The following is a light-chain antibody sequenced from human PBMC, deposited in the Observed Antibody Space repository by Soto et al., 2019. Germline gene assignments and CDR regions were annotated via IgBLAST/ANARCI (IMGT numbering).Light chain of an antibody. CDR1: QSVTNNY. V-gene: IGKV3-20*01. Sequence: EIVLTQSPGTLSLSPVERATLSCRASQSVTNNYLAWYQRKPGQPPRLLIYGTSYRSTDIPRRFSGSGSGTDFTLTITRLEPEDFAVYYCQQHGSSPPTFGQGTKVEIK. CDR3: QQHGSSPPT. J-gene: IGKJ1*01. CDR2: GTS.